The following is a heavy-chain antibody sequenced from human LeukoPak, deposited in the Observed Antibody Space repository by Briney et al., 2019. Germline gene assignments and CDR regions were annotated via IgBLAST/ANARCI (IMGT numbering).Heavy chain of an antibody. CDR3: ARIPGYCSSTSCLDY. Sequence: GGSLRLSCAASGFTFSSYGMHWVRQAAGKGLEWVAVIWYDGSNKYYADSVKGRFTISRDNSKNTLYLQMNSLRAEDTAVYYCARIPGYCSSTSCLDYWGQGTLVTVSS. V-gene: IGHV3-33*01. D-gene: IGHD2-2*01. J-gene: IGHJ4*02. CDR2: IWYDGSNK. CDR1: GFTFSSYG.